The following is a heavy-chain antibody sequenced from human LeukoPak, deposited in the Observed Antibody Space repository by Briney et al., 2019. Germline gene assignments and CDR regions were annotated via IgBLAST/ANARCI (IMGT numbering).Heavy chain of an antibody. Sequence: GGSLRLSCAASGFTFSNAWMSWVRQSPGKGLEWVGRIKSKTDGGTTDYAATVKGRLTISRDDSKNTLYLQMNSLKTEDTAVYYCTTDPFTYYDFWSGPNWFDPWGQGTLVTVSS. CDR3: TTDPFTYYDFWSGPNWFDP. D-gene: IGHD3-3*01. CDR1: GFTFSNAW. V-gene: IGHV3-15*01. J-gene: IGHJ5*02. CDR2: IKSKTDGGTT.